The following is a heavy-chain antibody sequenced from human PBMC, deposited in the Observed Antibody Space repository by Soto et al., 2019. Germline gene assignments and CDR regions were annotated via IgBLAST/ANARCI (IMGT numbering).Heavy chain of an antibody. V-gene: IGHV3-30-3*01. CDR3: ARIIWTMIDEEGGY. CDR2: ISYDGSNK. J-gene: IGHJ4*02. Sequence: QVQLVESGGGVVQPGRSLRLSCAASGFTFSSYAMHWVRQAPGKGLEWVAVISYDGSNKYYADSVKGRFTISRDNSKNTLYLQMNSLRAEDTAVYYCARIIWTMIDEEGGYWGQGTLVTVSS. D-gene: IGHD3-22*01. CDR1: GFTFSSYA.